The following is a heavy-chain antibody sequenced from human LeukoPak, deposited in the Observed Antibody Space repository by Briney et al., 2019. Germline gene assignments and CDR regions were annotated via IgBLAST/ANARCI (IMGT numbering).Heavy chain of an antibody. V-gene: IGHV3-48*03. CDR3: ARERSYYSSGSYYYWFDP. Sequence: GGSLRLSCPASGFTFSSYEMNWVRQAPGKGLEWVSYISSSGSTIYYADSVKGRFTISRDNAKNSLYLQMNSLRAEDTAVYYCARERSYYSSGSYYYWFDPWGQGTLVTVSS. J-gene: IGHJ5*02. CDR2: ISSSGSTI. CDR1: GFTFSSYE. D-gene: IGHD3-10*01.